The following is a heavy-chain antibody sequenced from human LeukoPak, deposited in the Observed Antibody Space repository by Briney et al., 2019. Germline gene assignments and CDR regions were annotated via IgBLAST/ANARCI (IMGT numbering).Heavy chain of an antibody. CDR3: ARRDSSGYHEDY. Sequence: EPGGSLRLSCAASGFTFSCYWMHWVRQAPGKGLEWVSSISSSSSYIYYADSVRGRFTISRDNAKNSLYLQMNSLRAEDTAVYYCARRDSSGYHEDYWGQGTLVTVSS. D-gene: IGHD3-22*01. CDR1: GFTFSCYW. CDR2: ISSSSSYI. V-gene: IGHV3-21*01. J-gene: IGHJ4*02.